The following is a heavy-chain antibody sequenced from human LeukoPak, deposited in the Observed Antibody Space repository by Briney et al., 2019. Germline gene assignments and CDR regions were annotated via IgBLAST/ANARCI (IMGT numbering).Heavy chain of an antibody. J-gene: IGHJ3*02. Sequence: GGSLRLSCAASGFTFSSYGMSWVRQAPGKGLEWVSAISGSGGSTYYADSVKGRFTISRDNSKNTLYLQMNSLRAEDTAVYYCANIPRYCSSTSCYAEVGLHAFDIWGQGTMVTVSS. D-gene: IGHD2-2*01. CDR2: ISGSGGST. CDR3: ANIPRYCSSTSCYAEVGLHAFDI. V-gene: IGHV3-23*01. CDR1: GFTFSSYG.